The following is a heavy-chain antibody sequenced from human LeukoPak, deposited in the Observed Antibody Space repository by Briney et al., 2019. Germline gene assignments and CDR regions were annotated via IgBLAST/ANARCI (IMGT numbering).Heavy chain of an antibody. CDR2: ISISSSTI. Sequence: GGSLRLSCAASGFTFSSSSMNGVRQAPGKGLEWLSYISISSSTIYYADSVKGRFTISRDNSKNTLYLQMNSLRAEDTAVYYCARGPSGYHNTGGQGTLVTVSS. CDR1: GFTFSSSS. J-gene: IGHJ4*02. V-gene: IGHV3-48*01. CDR3: ARGPSGYHNT. D-gene: IGHD5-12*01.